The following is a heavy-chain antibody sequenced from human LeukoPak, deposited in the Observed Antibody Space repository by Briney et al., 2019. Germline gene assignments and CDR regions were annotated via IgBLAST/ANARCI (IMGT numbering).Heavy chain of an antibody. CDR3: ASGAFYGGHYYYFDY. CDR2: IYPGDSDT. V-gene: IGHV5-51*01. CDR1: GYSFTSYW. D-gene: IGHD2/OR15-2a*01. J-gene: IGHJ4*02. Sequence: GESLKISRKGSGYSFTSYWIGWVRQMPGKGLEWMGIIYPGDSDTRYSPSFQGQVTISADKSISTAYLQWSSLKASDTAMYYCASGAFYGGHYYYFDYWGQGTLVTVSS.